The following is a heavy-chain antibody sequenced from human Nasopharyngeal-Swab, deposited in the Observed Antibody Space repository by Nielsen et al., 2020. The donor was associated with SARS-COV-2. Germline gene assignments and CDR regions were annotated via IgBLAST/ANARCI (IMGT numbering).Heavy chain of an antibody. CDR2: ISSSGSSI. CDR3: ARGYTGWGY. Sequence: GGSLRLSCEVSGFTSSDYYMSWIRQAPGKGREWISHISSSGSSIYYADSVKGRFTISRDNAKHSVYLQMNSLRGEDTAVYYCARGYTGWGYWGQGTLVTVSS. J-gene: IGHJ4*02. D-gene: IGHD1-26*01. CDR1: GFTSSDYY. V-gene: IGHV3-11*01.